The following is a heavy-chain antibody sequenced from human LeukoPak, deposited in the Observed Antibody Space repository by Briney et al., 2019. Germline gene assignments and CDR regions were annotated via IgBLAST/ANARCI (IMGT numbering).Heavy chain of an antibody. J-gene: IGHJ2*01. V-gene: IGHV1-2*02. CDR3: ARAPWYFDL. CDR1: GYIFTGFY. Sequence: ASVKVSFTASGYIFTGFYMHWVRQAPGQGLEWMGWINPNSGGTDYAQKFQGRVTMTRDTSINAAYMELSRLISDDTAVYYCARAPWYFDLWGRGTLVTVSS. CDR2: INPNSGGT.